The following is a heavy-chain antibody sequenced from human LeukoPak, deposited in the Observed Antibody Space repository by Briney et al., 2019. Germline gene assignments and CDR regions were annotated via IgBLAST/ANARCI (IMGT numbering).Heavy chain of an antibody. V-gene: IGHV3-48*01. D-gene: IGHD5-18*01. Sequence: GGSLRLSCAASGFTFNTYTMNWVRQAPGKGLEWVSYISGSSGIIDYADSVRGRFTISRDNAKNSLYLQMNSLRAEDTAVYYCARDANTAMVTVMFDYWGQGTLVTVSS. CDR1: GFTFNTYT. CDR2: ISGSSGII. J-gene: IGHJ4*02. CDR3: ARDANTAMVTVMFDY.